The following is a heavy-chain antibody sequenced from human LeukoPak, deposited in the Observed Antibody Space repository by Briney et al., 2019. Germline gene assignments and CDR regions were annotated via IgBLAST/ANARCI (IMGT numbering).Heavy chain of an antibody. CDR3: ARDAHYYDSSGHFDY. CDR1: GYTFTGYY. CDR2: INPNSGGT. V-gene: IGHV1-2*02. Sequence: GASVKVSCKASGYTFTGYYMHWVRQAPGQGLGWMGWINPNSGGTNYAQKFQGRVTMTRDTSISTAYMELSRLRSDDTAVYYCARDAHYYDSSGHFDYWGQGTLVTVSS. D-gene: IGHD3-22*01. J-gene: IGHJ4*02.